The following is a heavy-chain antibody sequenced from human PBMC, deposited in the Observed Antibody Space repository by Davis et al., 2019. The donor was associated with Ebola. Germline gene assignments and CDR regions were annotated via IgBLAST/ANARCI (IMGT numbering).Heavy chain of an antibody. CDR3: ARGPPYYYGSGYNWFDP. D-gene: IGHD3-10*01. CDR1: GGSISSYY. V-gene: IGHV4-59*12. J-gene: IGHJ5*02. CDR2: LYHGGGT. Sequence: GSLRLSCTVSGGSISSYYWSWIRQPPGKGLEWIGNLYHGGGTNYNPSLKSRVTISVDTSKNQFSLKLSSVTAADTAVYYCARGPPYYYGSGYNWFDPWGQGTLVTVSS.